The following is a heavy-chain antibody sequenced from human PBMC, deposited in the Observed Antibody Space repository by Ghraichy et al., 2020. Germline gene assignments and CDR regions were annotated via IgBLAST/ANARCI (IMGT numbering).Heavy chain of an antibody. J-gene: IGHJ4*02. D-gene: IGHD3-22*01. Sequence: SETLSLTCTVSGGSISCYYWSWIRQPPGKGLEWIGYIYYSGSTNYNPSLKSRVTISVDTSQNKFSLKLSSVPAADTAVYYCARQTYYYDISRSSTFYFDSWGQGTLVTVSS. V-gene: IGHV4-59*01. CDR1: GGSISCYY. CDR3: ARQTYYYDISRSSTFYFDS. CDR2: IYYSGST.